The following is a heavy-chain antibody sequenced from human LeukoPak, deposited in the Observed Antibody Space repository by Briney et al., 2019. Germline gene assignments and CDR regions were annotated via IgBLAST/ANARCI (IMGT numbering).Heavy chain of an antibody. Sequence: ASVKVSCKASGYTFTSYGISWVRQAPGQGLEWMGWISAYNGNTNYAQKLQGRVTMTTDTSTSTAYMELSSLRSEDTAVYYCARDVDTAMVPWMDVWGQGTTVTVSS. J-gene: IGHJ6*02. V-gene: IGHV1-18*01. D-gene: IGHD5-18*01. CDR1: GYTFTSYG. CDR3: ARDVDTAMVPWMDV. CDR2: ISAYNGNT.